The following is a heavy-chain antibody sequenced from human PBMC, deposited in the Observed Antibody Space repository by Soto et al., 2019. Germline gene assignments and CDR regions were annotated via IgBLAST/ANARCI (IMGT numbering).Heavy chain of an antibody. J-gene: IGHJ3*01. CDR1: GGSISSYY. CDR3: ASGGDASGHHAFDV. D-gene: IGHD6-19*01. CDR2: IYYSGST. V-gene: IGHV4-59*01. Sequence: SETLSLTCTVSGGSISSYYWSWIRQPPGKGLEWIGYIYYSGSTNYNPSLKSRVTISVDTSKNQFSLKLSSVTAADTAVYYCASGGDASGHHAFDVWGLGTMVTVSS.